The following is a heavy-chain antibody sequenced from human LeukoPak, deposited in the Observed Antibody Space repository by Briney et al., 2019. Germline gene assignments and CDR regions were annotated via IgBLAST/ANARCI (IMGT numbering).Heavy chain of an antibody. Sequence: SETLSLTCTVSRYSISSGFYWGWIRQPPGKGLEWIGSIYSSGTTYYNPSLKSRGTISVDTSNNQFSLRLSSVTAADTAVYYCARITDRTIIGEIMHGFDIWGQGTPVTVSS. D-gene: IGHD3-3*01. CDR2: IYSSGTT. V-gene: IGHV4-38-2*02. CDR1: RYSISSGFY. J-gene: IGHJ3*02. CDR3: ARITDRTIIGEIMHGFDI.